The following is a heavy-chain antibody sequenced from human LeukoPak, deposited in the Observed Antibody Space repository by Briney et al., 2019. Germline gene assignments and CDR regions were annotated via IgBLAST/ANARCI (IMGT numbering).Heavy chain of an antibody. CDR1: GGSFSGYY. Sequence: TSETLSLTCAVYGGSFSGYYWSWIRQPPGKGLEWIGEINHSGSTNYNPSLKSRVTISVDTSKNQFSLKLSSVTAADTAVYYCARDVGGYRYGYRPTELYWYFDLWGRGTLVTVSS. CDR3: ARDVGGYRYGYRPTELYWYFDL. CDR2: INHSGST. V-gene: IGHV4-34*01. D-gene: IGHD5-18*01. J-gene: IGHJ2*01.